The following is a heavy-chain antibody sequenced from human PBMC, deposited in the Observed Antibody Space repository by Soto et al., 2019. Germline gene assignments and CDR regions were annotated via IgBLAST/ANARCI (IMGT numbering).Heavy chain of an antibody. J-gene: IGHJ4*02. D-gene: IGHD1-26*01. CDR2: ISAYNGNT. Sequence: QVQLVQSGAEVKKPGASVKVSCQASGYTFTSYGISWVRQAPGQGLEWMGWISAYNGNTNYAQKLQGRVTMTPDTPTSTAYMELRSRRSDDTAVYYCAREPYGIVGATPFDYWGQGTLVTVSS. V-gene: IGHV1-18*04. CDR3: AREPYGIVGATPFDY. CDR1: GYTFTSYG.